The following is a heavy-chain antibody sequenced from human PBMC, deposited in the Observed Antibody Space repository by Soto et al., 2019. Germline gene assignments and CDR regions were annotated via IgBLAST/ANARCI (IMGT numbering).Heavy chain of an antibody. V-gene: IGHV4-59*08. CDR2: IYYSGST. D-gene: IGHD3-3*01. CDR3: ARYHYDFWSGYSHDSNWFDP. J-gene: IGHJ5*02. Sequence: SETLSLTCTVSGGPISSYYWSWIRQPPGKGLEWIGYIYYSGSTNYSPSLKSRVTISVDTSKNQFSLKLSTVTAADTAVYYCARYHYDFWSGYSHDSNWFDPWGQGTLVTVSS. CDR1: GGPISSYY.